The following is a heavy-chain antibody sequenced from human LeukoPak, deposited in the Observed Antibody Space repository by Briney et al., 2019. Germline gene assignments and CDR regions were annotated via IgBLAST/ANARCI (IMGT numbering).Heavy chain of an antibody. V-gene: IGHV3-30-3*01. CDR1: GFTFSSYA. CDR2: ISYDGSNK. CDR3: ASSYCGGDCYPNSYYGMDV. Sequence: PGRSLRLSCAASGFTFSSYAMHWVRQAPGKGLEWVTVISYDGSNKYYADSVKGRFTISRDNSKNTLYLQMNSLRAEDTAVYYCASSYCGGDCYPNSYYGMDVWGQGTTVTVSS. D-gene: IGHD2-21*02. J-gene: IGHJ6*02.